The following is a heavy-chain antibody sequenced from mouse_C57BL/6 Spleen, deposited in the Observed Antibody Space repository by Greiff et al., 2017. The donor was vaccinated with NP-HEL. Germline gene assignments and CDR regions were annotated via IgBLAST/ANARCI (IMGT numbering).Heavy chain of an antibody. CDR3: ARRRYYGSSSWFAY. CDR1: GYTFTSYW. CDR2: IHPNSGST. D-gene: IGHD1-1*01. V-gene: IGHV1-64*01. Sequence: QVQLQQSGAELVKPGASVKLSCKASGYTFTSYWMHWVKQRPGQGLEWIGMIHPNSGSTNYNEKFKSKATLTVDKSSSTAYMQLSSLTSEDSAVYYCARRRYYGSSSWFAYWGQGTLVTVSA. J-gene: IGHJ3*01.